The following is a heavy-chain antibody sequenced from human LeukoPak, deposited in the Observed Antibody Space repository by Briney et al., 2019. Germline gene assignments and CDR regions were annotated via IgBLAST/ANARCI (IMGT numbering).Heavy chain of an antibody. D-gene: IGHD2-2*01. CDR3: ARDRLGYCSSTSCPLGVY. CDR1: GYIFTDYF. Sequence: ASVKVSCKASGYIFTDYFIHWVRQAPGQGLEWMGWINPNSGGTNYAQQFQGRVIMTRETSISTAYMDLIRLRSDDTAVYYCARDRLGYCSSTSCPLGVYWGQGTLVTVSS. J-gene: IGHJ4*02. CDR2: INPNSGGT. V-gene: IGHV1-2*02.